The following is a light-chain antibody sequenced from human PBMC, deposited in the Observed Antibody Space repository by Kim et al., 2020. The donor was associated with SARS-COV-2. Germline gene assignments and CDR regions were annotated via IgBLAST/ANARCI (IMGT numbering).Light chain of an antibody. CDR1: QSISSY. CDR2: AAS. J-gene: IGKJ1*01. CDR3: QQSYSTPRT. V-gene: IGKV1-39*01. Sequence: VSVGDRVTITCRASQSISSYLNWYQQKPGKAPQLLIYAASSLQSGVPSRFSGSGSGTDFTLTISSLQPEDFATYYCQQSYSTPRTFGQGTKVDIK.